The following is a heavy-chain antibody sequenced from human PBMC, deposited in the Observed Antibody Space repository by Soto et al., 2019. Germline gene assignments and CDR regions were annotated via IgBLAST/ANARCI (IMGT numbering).Heavy chain of an antibody. D-gene: IGHD3-3*01. V-gene: IGHV3-30-3*01. Sequence: QVHLVESGGSVVQPGRSLRLSCAASGFTFDTFAIHWVRQTPGKVLEWVALISYDGYNTYYADSVKGRFTISRDNSKNTLYLQMTSLRPDDTGVYYCARVNPGNNLYYGYGLDGWGQGTSVTVSS. CDR2: ISYDGYNT. CDR3: ARVNPGNNLYYGYGLDG. J-gene: IGHJ6*02. CDR1: GFTFDTFA.